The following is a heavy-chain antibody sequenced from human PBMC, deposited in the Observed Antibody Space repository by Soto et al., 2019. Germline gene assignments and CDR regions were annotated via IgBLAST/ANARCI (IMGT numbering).Heavy chain of an antibody. Sequence: QVQLVESGGGVVQPGRSLRLSCAASGFTISTYGIHWVRQAPGKGLEWVAVIWYAGSNKYYADSVKGRFTISRDNSKNTLDLQMNSLRAEDTAVYYCARGTVHFDYWGQGTLVTVCS. V-gene: IGHV3-33*01. J-gene: IGHJ4*02. CDR1: GFTISTYG. D-gene: IGHD4-17*01. CDR3: ARGTVHFDY. CDR2: IWYAGSNK.